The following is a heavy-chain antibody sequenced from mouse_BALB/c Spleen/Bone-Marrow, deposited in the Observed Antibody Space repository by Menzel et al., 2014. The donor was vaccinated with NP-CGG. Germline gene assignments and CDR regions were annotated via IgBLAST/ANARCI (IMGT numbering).Heavy chain of an antibody. CDR2: ISSGGNT. J-gene: IGHJ3*01. CDR3: ARGGELRPWFAY. V-gene: IGHV5-6-5*01. D-gene: IGHD2-4*01. CDR1: GFTFSSYA. Sequence: EVKLMESGGGLVKPGGSLKLSCAASGFTFSSYAMSRVRQTPEKRLEWVASISSGGNTYYPDSMKGRFTISRDNARNILYLQMSSLRSEDTAMYYCARGGELRPWFAYWGQGTLVTVSA.